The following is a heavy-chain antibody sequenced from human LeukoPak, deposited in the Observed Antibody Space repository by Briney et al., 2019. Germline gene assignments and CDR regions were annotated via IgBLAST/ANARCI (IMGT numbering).Heavy chain of an antibody. CDR3: AKDPGGNYDSSGYYRLYYFDY. Sequence: GGSLRLSCAASGFTFSSYAMSWVRQAPGKGLEWVSAISGSGGSTYYADSVKGRFTISRDNSKNTLYLQMNSLRAEDTAVYYCAKDPGGNYDSSGYYRLYYFDYWGQGTLVTVSS. CDR1: GFTFSSYA. V-gene: IGHV3-23*01. J-gene: IGHJ4*02. D-gene: IGHD3-22*01. CDR2: ISGSGGST.